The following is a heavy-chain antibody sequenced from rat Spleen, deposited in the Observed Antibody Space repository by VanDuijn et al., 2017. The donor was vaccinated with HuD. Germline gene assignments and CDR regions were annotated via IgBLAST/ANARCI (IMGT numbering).Heavy chain of an antibody. Sequence: EVQLVESGGGLVQPGRSLKLSCAASGFTFSNYYMAWVRQAPTKGLEWVAYISPGGGSTYYPDSVKGRFTISRDNAKSSLYLQMNSLKSEDTATYYCARHRTGSPWYFDYWGQGVMVTVSS. CDR1: GFTFSNYY. CDR3: ARHRTGSPWYFDY. CDR2: ISPGGGST. J-gene: IGHJ2*01. V-gene: IGHV5-25*01. D-gene: IGHD5-1*01.